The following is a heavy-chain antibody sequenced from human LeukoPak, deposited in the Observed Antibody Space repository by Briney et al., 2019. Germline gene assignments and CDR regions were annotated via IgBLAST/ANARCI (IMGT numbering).Heavy chain of an antibody. J-gene: IGHJ4*02. CDR1: GYTFTGYY. D-gene: IGHD6-6*01. CDR3: ARGYEYSSSLLHFDY. V-gene: IGHV1-2*04. Sequence: GASVKVSCKASGYTFTGYYMHWVRQAPGQGLEWMGWINPNSGGTNYAQKFQGWVTMTRDTSISTAYMELSRLRSDDTAVYYCARGYEYSSSLLHFDYWGQGTLVTVSS. CDR2: INPNSGGT.